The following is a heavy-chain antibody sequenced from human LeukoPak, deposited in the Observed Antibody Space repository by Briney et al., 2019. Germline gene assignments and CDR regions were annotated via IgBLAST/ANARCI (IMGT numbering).Heavy chain of an antibody. CDR1: GYTFTSYD. J-gene: IGHJ5*02. V-gene: IGHV1-8*01. CDR2: MNPNSGNT. CDR3: ARGLRGAGKNWFDP. D-gene: IGHD3-10*01. Sequence: ASVKLSCKASGYTFTSYDNNWVRQATGQGLEWMGWMNPNSGNTGYAQKFQGRVTMTRNTSISTAYMELSSLRSEDTAVYYCARGLRGAGKNWFDPWGQGTLVTVSS.